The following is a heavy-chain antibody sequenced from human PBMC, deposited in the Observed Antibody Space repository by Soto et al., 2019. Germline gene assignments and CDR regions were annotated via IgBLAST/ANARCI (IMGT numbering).Heavy chain of an antibody. D-gene: IGHD1-26*01. V-gene: IGHV1-8*01. CDR1: GYTFTSYD. CDR2: MNPNSGNT. Sequence: ASVQLSCKASGYTFTSYDINWVRQATGQGLEWMGWMNPNSGNTGYAQKFQGRVTMTRNTSISTAYMELSSLRSEDTAVYYCAKDRKDTSHTTYYYYGMDVWGQGTTVTVSS. CDR3: AKDRKDTSHTTYYYYGMDV. J-gene: IGHJ6*02.